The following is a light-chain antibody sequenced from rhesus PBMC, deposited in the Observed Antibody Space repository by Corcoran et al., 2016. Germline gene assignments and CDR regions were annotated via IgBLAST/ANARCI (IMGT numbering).Light chain of an antibody. CDR1: QGISKY. J-gene: IGKJ2*01. CDR3: QQHNSYPYS. Sequence: DIQMTQSPSSLSASVGDTVTITCQASQGISKYLAWYQQKPGKVPKLLIYDASTLQSGVPSRFSGSGSGTEFTLTISSLQPEDFATYYCQQHNSYPYSFGQGTKVEIK. V-gene: IGKV1-25*01. CDR2: DAS.